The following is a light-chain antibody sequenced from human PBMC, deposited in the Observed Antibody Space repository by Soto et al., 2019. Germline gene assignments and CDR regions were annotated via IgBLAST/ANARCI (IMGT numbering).Light chain of an antibody. J-gene: IGLJ3*02. CDR1: SSDVGAYNY. CDR2: EVT. Sequence: QSVLTQPASVSGSPGQSITISCTGASSDVGAYNYVSWYQQHPGKAPKLIISEVTDRPSGVSDRLSGSKSGNTASLTISGLQAEDEADYFCSSYTNTDTLWVFGGGTKVTVL. V-gene: IGLV2-14*01. CDR3: SSYTNTDTLWV.